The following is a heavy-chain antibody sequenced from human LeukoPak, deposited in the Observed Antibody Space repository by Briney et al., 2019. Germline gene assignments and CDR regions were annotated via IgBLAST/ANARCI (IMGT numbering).Heavy chain of an antibody. CDR3: ARDRSGSSPFDY. D-gene: IGHD1-26*01. Sequence: GGSLRLSCAASGFTFSSYEMNWVRQAPGQGLEWVSYISSSGSTIYYADSVKGRFTISRDNAKNSLYLQMNSLRAEDTAVYYCARDRSGSSPFDYWGQGTLVTVSS. CDR2: ISSSGSTI. V-gene: IGHV3-48*03. J-gene: IGHJ4*02. CDR1: GFTFSSYE.